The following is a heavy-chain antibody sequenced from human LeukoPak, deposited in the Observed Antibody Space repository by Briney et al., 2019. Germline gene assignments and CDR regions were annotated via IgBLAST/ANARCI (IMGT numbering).Heavy chain of an antibody. D-gene: IGHD3-10*01. V-gene: IGHV4-34*01. CDR2: INHSGST. Sequence: SETLSLTCAVYGGSFSGYYWSWIRQPPGKGLEWIGEINHSGSTNYNPSLKSRVTISVDTSKNQFSLKLSSVTAADTAVYYCARLGITMVRGVTRYYYGMDVWGQGTTVTVSS. J-gene: IGHJ6*02. CDR1: GGSFSGYY. CDR3: ARLGITMVRGVTRYYYGMDV.